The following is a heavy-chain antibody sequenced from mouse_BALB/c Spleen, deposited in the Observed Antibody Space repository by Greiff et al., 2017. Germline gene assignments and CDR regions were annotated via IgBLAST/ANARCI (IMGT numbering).Heavy chain of an antibody. D-gene: IGHD2-4*01. CDR1: GFTFSSYT. CDR2: ISNGGGST. J-gene: IGHJ3*01. V-gene: IGHV5-12-2*01. CDR3: ARGYYDCFAY. Sequence: DVKLVESGGGLVQPGGSLKLSCAASGFTFSSYTMSWVRQTPEKRLEWVAYISNGGGSTYYPDTVKGRFTISRDNAKNTLYLQMSSLKSEDTAMYYCARGYYDCFAYWGQGTLVTVSA.